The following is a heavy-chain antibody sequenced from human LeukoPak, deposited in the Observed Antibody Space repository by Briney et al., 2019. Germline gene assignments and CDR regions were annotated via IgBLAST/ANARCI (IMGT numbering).Heavy chain of an antibody. CDR2: MNPNSGST. Sequence: GASVKVSCKASGYTFTSYDINWVRQATGQGLEWMGWMNPNSGSTGYAQKFQGRVTMTRNTSISTAYMELSSLRSEDTAVYYCARSLTTVYYYGMDVWGQGTTVTVSS. CDR3: ARSLTTVYYYGMDV. D-gene: IGHD4-17*01. J-gene: IGHJ6*02. V-gene: IGHV1-8*01. CDR1: GYTFTSYD.